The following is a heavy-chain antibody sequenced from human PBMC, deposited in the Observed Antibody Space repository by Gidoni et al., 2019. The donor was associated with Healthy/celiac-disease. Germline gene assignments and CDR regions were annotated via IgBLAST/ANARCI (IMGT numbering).Heavy chain of an antibody. CDR3: ARDLGSWYYAFDI. CDR2: ISSSSSYI. CDR1: GFTFSSYS. Sequence: EVQLVESGGGLVKPGGSLRLSCAASGFTFSSYSMNWVRQAPGKGLEWVSSISSSSSYIYYADSVKGRFTISRDNAKNSLYLQMNSLRAEDTAVYYCARDLGSWYYAFDIWGQGTMVTVSS. J-gene: IGHJ3*02. D-gene: IGHD6-13*01. V-gene: IGHV3-21*01.